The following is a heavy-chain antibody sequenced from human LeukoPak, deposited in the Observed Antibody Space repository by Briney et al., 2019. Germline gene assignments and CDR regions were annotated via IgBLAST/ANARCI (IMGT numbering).Heavy chain of an antibody. V-gene: IGHV4-30-4*01. J-gene: IGHJ4*02. CDR3: ARGEKAIGGWYNWNQGGYFDY. CDR1: GGSISSGDYY. Sequence: SETLSLTCTVSGGSISSGDYYWSWIRQPPGKGLEWIGYIYYSGSTYYNPSLKSRVTISVDTSKNQFSLKLSSVTAADTAVYYCARGEKAIGGWYNWNQGGYFDYWGQGTLVTVSS. CDR2: IYYSGST. D-gene: IGHD1-20*01.